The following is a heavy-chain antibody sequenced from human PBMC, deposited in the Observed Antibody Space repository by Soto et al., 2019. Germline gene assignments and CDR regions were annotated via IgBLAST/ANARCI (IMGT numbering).Heavy chain of an antibody. CDR3: SRQASDFWSGKPQYYMDV. V-gene: IGHV3-73*01. J-gene: IGHJ6*03. Sequence: EVQLVESGGGLVQPGGSLKLSCAASGFTFSGSAMHWVRQASGKGLEWVGRIRSKPNNYATAYGASVKGRFTISRDDSKSTAYLKMNSLNTEDTAVYYCSRQASDFWSGKPQYYMDVWGKGTTVTVSS. D-gene: IGHD3-3*01. CDR2: IRSKPNNYAT. CDR1: GFTFSGSA.